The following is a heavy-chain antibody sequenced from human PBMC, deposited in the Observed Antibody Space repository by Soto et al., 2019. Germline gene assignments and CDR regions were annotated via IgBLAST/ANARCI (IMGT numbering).Heavy chain of an antibody. J-gene: IGHJ4*02. CDR2: IFWDDDK. Sequence: QITLKESGPPLMKPTQTLTLTCTFSGFSLSTSGVGVGWIRQPPGKALEWLALIFWDDDKRYSPSLKNRLTITKDTSKNQVVLTMTNMDPVDTATYYCAHSPPYDILTGSLNYFDYWGQGTLVTVCS. V-gene: IGHV2-5*02. CDR1: GFSLSTSGVG. CDR3: AHSPPYDILTGSLNYFDY. D-gene: IGHD3-9*01.